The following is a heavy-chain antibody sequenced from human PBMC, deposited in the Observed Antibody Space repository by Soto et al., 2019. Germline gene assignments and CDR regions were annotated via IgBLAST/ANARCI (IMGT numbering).Heavy chain of an antibody. CDR3: ARDLRGQWLVTFDY. J-gene: IGHJ4*02. D-gene: IGHD6-19*01. V-gene: IGHV1-18*01. CDR2: ISAYNGNT. CDR1: GYTFTSYG. Sequence: GASVKVSCKASGYTFTSYGISCVRQAPGQGLEWMGWISAYNGNTNYAQKLQGRVTMTTDTSTSTAYMELRSLRSDDTAVYYCARDLRGQWLVTFDYWGQGTLVTVSS.